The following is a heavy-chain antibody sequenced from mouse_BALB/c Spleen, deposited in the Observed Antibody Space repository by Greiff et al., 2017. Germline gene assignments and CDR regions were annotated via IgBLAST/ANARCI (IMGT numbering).Heavy chain of an antibody. Sequence: QVQLQQSGPGLVAPSQCLSISCTVSGFSLTSYGVHWVRQPPGKGLEWLGGIWAGGSTNYNSALMSRLSISKDNSKSQVFLKMNSLQTDDTAMYYCARFYDRYYDFDYWGQGTTLTVSS. CDR3: ARFYDRYYDFDY. V-gene: IGHV2-9*02. CDR2: IWAGGST. CDR1: GFSLTSYG. D-gene: IGHD2-3*01. J-gene: IGHJ2*01.